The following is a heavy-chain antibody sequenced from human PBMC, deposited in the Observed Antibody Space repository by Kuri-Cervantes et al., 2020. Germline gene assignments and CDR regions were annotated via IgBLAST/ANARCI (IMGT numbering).Heavy chain of an antibody. V-gene: IGHV3-11*01. CDR1: GFTFSDYY. J-gene: IGHJ6*02. CDR3: ARAGARLEQLVPWYYYGMDV. D-gene: IGHD6-13*01. CDR2: ISSSGSTI. Sequence: GGSLRLSCAASGFTFSDYYMSWIRQAPGKGLEWVSYISSSGSTIYYADSVKARFTISRDNAKNSLYLQMNSLRAEDTAVYYCARAGARLEQLVPWYYYGMDVWGQGTTVTVSS.